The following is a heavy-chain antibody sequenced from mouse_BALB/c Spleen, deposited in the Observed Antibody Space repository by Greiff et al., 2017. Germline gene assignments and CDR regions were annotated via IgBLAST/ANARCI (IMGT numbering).Heavy chain of an antibody. Sequence: EVMLVESGGGLVQPGGSLKLSCAASGFTFSSYTMSWVRQTPEKRLEWVAYISNGGGSTYYPDTVKGRFTISRDNAKNTLYLQMSSLKSEDTAMYYCARQTVYGSSDYWGQGTTLTVSS. J-gene: IGHJ2*01. CDR2: ISNGGGST. V-gene: IGHV5-12-2*01. CDR3: ARQTVYGSSDY. D-gene: IGHD1-1*01. CDR1: GFTFSSYT.